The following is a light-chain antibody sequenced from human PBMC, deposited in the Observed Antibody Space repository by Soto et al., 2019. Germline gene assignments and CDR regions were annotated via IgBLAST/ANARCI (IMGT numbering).Light chain of an antibody. J-gene: IGKJ1*01. Sequence: EIVLTQSPGTLSLSPGERAILSCRASQSLSSSFLAWYQQKPGQAPRLLIYSSSNRATGIPDRFSGSGSGTDFTLTISRLEPADFAVYYCHQRQSWPRTFGQGTKVDI. V-gene: IGKV3D-20*02. CDR2: SSS. CDR3: HQRQSWPRT. CDR1: QSLSSSF.